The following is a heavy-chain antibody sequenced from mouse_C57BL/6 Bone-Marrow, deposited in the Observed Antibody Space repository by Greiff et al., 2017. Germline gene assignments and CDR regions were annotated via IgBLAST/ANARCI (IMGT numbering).Heavy chain of an antibody. J-gene: IGHJ4*01. V-gene: IGHV5-4*01. CDR2: ISDGGSST. CDR1: GFTFSSYA. Sequence: EVKLVESGGGLVKPGGSLKLSCAASGFTFSSYAMSWVRQTPEKRLEWVATISDGGSSTYYPDNVKGRFTISRDNAKNNLYLQMSHLKSEDTAMYYCARDFYAMDYWGQGTSVTVSS. CDR3: ARDFYAMDY.